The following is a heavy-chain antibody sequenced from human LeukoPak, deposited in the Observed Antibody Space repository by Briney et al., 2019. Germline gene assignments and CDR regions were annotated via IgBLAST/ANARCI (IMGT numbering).Heavy chain of an antibody. Sequence: GGSLRLSCAASGFTFSSFSMNWVRQAPGKGLEWVSTLSTSGAATYYADSVKGRFTISRDNSKNTLYLQMNSLRAEDTAVYYCAREYRYSSGLDYWGQGTLVTVSS. CDR3: AREYRYSSGLDY. CDR1: GFTFSSFS. CDR2: LSTSGAAT. J-gene: IGHJ4*02. V-gene: IGHV3-23*01. D-gene: IGHD6-19*01.